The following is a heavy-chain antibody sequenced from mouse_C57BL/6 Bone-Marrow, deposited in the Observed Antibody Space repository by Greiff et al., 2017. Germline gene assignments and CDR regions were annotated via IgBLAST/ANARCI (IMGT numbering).Heavy chain of an antibody. D-gene: IGHD2-4*01. V-gene: IGHV1-59*01. CDR2: IDPSDSYT. CDR1: GYTFTSYW. Sequence: VKLQQPGAELVRPGTSVKLSCKASGYTFTSYWLHWVKQRPGQGLEWIGVIDPSDSYTNYNQKFKGKATLTVDTSSSTAYMQLSSLTSEDSAVYYCVSIYYDYHWYFDVWGTGTTVTVSS. J-gene: IGHJ1*03. CDR3: VSIYYDYHWYFDV.